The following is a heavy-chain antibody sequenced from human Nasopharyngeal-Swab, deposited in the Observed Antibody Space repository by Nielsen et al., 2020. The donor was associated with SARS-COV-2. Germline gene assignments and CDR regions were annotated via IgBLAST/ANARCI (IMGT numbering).Heavy chain of an antibody. Sequence: GGSLRLSCAASGFTFSDYYMSWVRQAPGKGLEWVSAIYSGGSTYYADSVKGRFTISRDNAKNSLYLQMNSLRAEDTAVYYCASSPGYSSSWYDNYYYYGMDVWGQGTTVTVSS. CDR2: IYSGGST. CDR1: GFTFSDYY. V-gene: IGHV3-69-1*01. J-gene: IGHJ6*02. CDR3: ASSPGYSSSWYDNYYYYGMDV. D-gene: IGHD6-13*01.